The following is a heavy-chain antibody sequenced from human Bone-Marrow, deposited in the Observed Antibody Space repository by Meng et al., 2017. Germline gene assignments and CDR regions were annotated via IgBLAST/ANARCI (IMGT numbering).Heavy chain of an antibody. CDR3: ARRPAFASDYYYGMDV. Sequence: ASVKVSCKPSGYNFPDYYIHWVRRAPGQGLEWMGRINPKSGDTHYAQKFQARVTMTGDTSKNQFSLKLSSVTAADTAVYYCARRPAFASDYYYGMDVWGHGTTVTVSS. V-gene: IGHV1-2*06. CDR1: GYNFPDYY. J-gene: IGHJ6*02. CDR2: INPKSGDT.